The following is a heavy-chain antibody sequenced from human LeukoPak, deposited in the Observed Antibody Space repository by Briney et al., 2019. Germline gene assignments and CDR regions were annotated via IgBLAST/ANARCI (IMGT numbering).Heavy chain of an antibody. CDR3: AREGYCSGGTCYSGSIDY. CDR2: VSGYNVNT. V-gene: IGHV1-18*01. Sequence: AASVKVSCKASGYTFTSYGISWVRQAPGQGLEWMGWVSGYNVNTNYAQKLQGRVTMTTDTITSTAYMELRSLRPDDTAVYYCAREGYCSGGTCYSGSIDYWGQGTLVTVSS. D-gene: IGHD2-15*01. J-gene: IGHJ4*02. CDR1: GYTFTSYG.